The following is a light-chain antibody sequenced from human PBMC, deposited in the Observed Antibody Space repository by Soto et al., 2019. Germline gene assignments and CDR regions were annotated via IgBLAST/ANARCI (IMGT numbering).Light chain of an antibody. CDR2: AAS. Sequence: DIQMTQSPSSLSASAGDRVTITCRASQSISSYLNWYQQKPGKAPKLLIYAASSLQSGVPSRFSGSGSGTDFTLTISSLQSEDFAVYYCQQYSNWPSWTFGQGTKVDIK. J-gene: IGKJ1*01. CDR3: QQYSNWPSWT. CDR1: QSISSY. V-gene: IGKV1-39*01.